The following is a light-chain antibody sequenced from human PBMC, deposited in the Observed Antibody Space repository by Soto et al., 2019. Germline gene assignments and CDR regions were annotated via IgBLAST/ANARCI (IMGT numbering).Light chain of an antibody. J-gene: IGLJ7*01. CDR1: SGSILSNS. V-gene: IGLV6-57*01. CDR2: DDN. CDR3: QSYDANNRAV. Sequence: NFMLTQPHSVSESPGRTVTISCTRNSGSILSNSVQWYQQRPVSSPTPVIYDDNKRPSAVPGRFSGSIDVSSNSASLTISGLQTEDEADYYCQSYDANNRAVFGGGTQLTVL.